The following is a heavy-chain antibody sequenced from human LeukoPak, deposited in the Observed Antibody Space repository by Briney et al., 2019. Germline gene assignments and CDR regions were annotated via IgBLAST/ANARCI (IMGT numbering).Heavy chain of an antibody. D-gene: IGHD3-10*01. Sequence: SETLSLTCTVSGGSISSTSYYWGWIRQPPGKGLEWIGSIYYSGSTHYNPSLKSRVTISVDTSKNQLSLNLTSVTAADTAVYYCAREITMVRGVLTFDPWGQGTLVTVSS. CDR2: IYYSGST. CDR1: GGSISSTSYY. CDR3: AREITMVRGVLTFDP. V-gene: IGHV4-39*07. J-gene: IGHJ5*02.